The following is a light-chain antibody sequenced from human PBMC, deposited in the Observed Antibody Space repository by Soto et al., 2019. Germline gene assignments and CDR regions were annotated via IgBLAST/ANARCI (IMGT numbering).Light chain of an antibody. CDR1: SSNIGSNY. CDR2: KNN. V-gene: IGLV1-47*01. CDR3: AAWDDSLSGYV. J-gene: IGLJ1*01. Sequence: QSVPTQPPSASETPGQRVTISCSGSSSNIGSNYVYWYQQLPGTAPKLLIYKNNQRPSGVPDRFSGSKSGTSASLAISGLRSEDEADYYCAAWDDSLSGYVFGTGTKVTVL.